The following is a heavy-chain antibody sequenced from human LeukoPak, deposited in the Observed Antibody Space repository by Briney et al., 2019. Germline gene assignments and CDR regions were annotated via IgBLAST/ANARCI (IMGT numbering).Heavy chain of an antibody. D-gene: IGHD1-26*01. CDR2: ISSSGTSI. CDR3: ARYRERSDL. CDR1: GFSFSSYE. Sequence: GGSLRLSCAASGFSFSSYEMNWVRQAPGKGLEWVSYISSSGTSIYYADSMKGRFTISRDNAKNSLYLQMNSLRAEDTAVYYCARYRERSDLWGRGTLVTVSS. V-gene: IGHV3-48*03. J-gene: IGHJ2*01.